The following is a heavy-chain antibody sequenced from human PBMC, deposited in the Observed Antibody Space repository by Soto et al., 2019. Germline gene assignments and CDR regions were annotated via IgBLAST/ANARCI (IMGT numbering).Heavy chain of an antibody. J-gene: IGHJ4*02. Sequence: PGGSLRLSCAASGFTFSSYGMHWVRQAPGKGLEWVAVISYDGSNKYYADSVKGRFTISRDNSKNTLYLQMNSLRAEDTAVYYCAKDSCSSTSCFKGLSGYWGQGTLVTVSS. CDR1: GFTFSSYG. D-gene: IGHD2-2*01. CDR3: AKDSCSSTSCFKGLSGY. V-gene: IGHV3-30*18. CDR2: ISYDGSNK.